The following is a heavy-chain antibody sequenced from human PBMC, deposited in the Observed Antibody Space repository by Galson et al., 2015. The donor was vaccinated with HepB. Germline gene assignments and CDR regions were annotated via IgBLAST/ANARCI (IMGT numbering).Heavy chain of an antibody. D-gene: IGHD6-19*01. Sequence: SVKVSCKASGYTFTGYYMHWVRQAPGQGLEWMGRINPNSGGTNYAQKFQGRVTMTRDTSISTAYMELSRLRSDDTAVYYCARVREAGSGWPVDDYYYYYGMDVWGQGTMVTVSS. J-gene: IGHJ6*02. CDR1: GYTFTGYY. V-gene: IGHV1-2*06. CDR2: INPNSGGT. CDR3: ARVREAGSGWPVDDYYYYYGMDV.